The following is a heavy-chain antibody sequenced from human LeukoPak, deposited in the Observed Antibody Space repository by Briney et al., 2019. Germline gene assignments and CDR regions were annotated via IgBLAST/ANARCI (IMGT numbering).Heavy chain of an antibody. CDR3: ARAPSGDPGGVDS. D-gene: IGHD3-10*01. CDR1: GFTFSSYA. Sequence: GRSLRLSCAASGFTFSSYAMHWVRQAPGKGLEGVAVVSYDGSNKYYADSLKGRFTISRDNSKSTLYLQMNSLTVEDTAVYYCARAPSGDPGGVDSWGQGTLVTVSS. J-gene: IGHJ4*02. V-gene: IGHV3-30*04. CDR2: VSYDGSNK.